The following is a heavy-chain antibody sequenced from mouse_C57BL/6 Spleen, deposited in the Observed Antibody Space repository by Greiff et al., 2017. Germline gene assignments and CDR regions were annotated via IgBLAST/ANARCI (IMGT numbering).Heavy chain of an antibody. CDR2: INPGSGGT. V-gene: IGHV1-54*01. CDR1: GYAFTNYL. J-gene: IGHJ3*01. CDR3: AMDYGSSYVFAY. D-gene: IGHD1-1*01. Sequence: QVQLKQSGAELVRPGTSVKVSCKASGYAFTNYLIEWVKQRPGQGLEWIGVINPGSGGTNYNEKFKGKATLTADKSSSTAYMQLSSLTSEDSAVYFCAMDYGSSYVFAYWGQGTLVTVSA.